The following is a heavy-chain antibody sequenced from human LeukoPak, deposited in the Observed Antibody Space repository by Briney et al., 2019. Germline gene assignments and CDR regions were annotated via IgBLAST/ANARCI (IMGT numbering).Heavy chain of an antibody. Sequence: LGESLKISCKGSGYNFTTYWIAWVRQMPGKGLEWMGIIYPGDSDTRYSPSLQGQVTISADKSISTAYLQWSSLKASDTAMYYCARQGGEGWPLIDYWGQGTLVTVSS. CDR2: IYPGDSDT. D-gene: IGHD3-16*01. CDR3: ARQGGEGWPLIDY. J-gene: IGHJ4*02. V-gene: IGHV5-51*01. CDR1: GYNFTTYW.